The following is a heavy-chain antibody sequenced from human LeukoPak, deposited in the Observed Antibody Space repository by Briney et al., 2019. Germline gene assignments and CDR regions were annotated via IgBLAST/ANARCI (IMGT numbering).Heavy chain of an antibody. CDR1: GLPVNRHY. CDR2: IYSGGTT. J-gene: IGHJ6*03. V-gene: IGHV3-53*01. D-gene: IGHD3-10*01. CDR3: ARDRGGTPGMDV. Sequence: GESLTLSCAASGLPVNRHYMSWVRQAPGKGLEWVAVIYSGGTTNYADSVKGRFTISIDKSKNTLSLQMKSLRADDTAVYYCARDRGGTPGMDVWGKGTTVTVSS.